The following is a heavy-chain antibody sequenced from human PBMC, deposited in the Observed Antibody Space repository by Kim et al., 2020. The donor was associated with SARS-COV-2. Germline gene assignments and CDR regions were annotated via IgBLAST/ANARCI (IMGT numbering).Heavy chain of an antibody. J-gene: IGHJ4*02. CDR3: ARDGRVGATTGLDY. D-gene: IGHD1-26*01. Sequence: YADSGRGRFTIPRDNSKNTLYLQMNSLRAEDTAVYYCARDGRVGATTGLDYWGQGTLVTVSS. V-gene: IGHV3-33*01.